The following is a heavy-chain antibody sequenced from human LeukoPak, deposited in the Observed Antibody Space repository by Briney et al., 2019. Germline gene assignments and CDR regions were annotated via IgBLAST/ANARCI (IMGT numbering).Heavy chain of an antibody. CDR2: INSESGGT. V-gene: IGHV1-2*02. CDR1: GYTFTGYY. J-gene: IGHJ5*02. CDR3: ARATKVVSGQAAWFDP. Sequence: ASVSVSCKASGYTFTGYYIYWVRQAPGQGLEWMGWINSESGGTNSAQKFQGRVTMTRDTSISTANMELSSLTSDDTAVYYCARATKVVSGQAAWFDPWGQGTLVTVSS. D-gene: IGHD5/OR15-5a*01.